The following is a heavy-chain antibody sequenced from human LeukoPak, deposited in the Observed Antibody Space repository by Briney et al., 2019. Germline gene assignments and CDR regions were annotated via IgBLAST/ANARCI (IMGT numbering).Heavy chain of an antibody. D-gene: IGHD3-22*01. CDR1: GFTFDDYA. J-gene: IGHJ3*02. V-gene: IGHV3-9*03. CDR2: ISWNSGSI. Sequence: PGGSLRLSCAASGFTFDDYAMHWVRQAPGKGLEWVSGISWNSGSIGYADSVKGRFTISRDNAKNSLYLQMNSLRAEDMALYYCAKDFGPHFIYDSSGGDAFDIWGQGTMVTVSS. CDR3: AKDFGPHFIYDSSGGDAFDI.